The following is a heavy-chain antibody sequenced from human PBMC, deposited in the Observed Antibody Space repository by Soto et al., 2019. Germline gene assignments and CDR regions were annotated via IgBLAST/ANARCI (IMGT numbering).Heavy chain of an antibody. D-gene: IGHD3-3*01. J-gene: IGHJ4*02. CDR1: GGPIIISGYY. CDR3: ARRSTIFGEYFFDY. CDR2: IFHSGST. Sequence: SETLSLTCTVSGGPIIISGYYWSWIRQFPGKGLEWIGYIFHSGSTYYSPSLKSRVTISVDTSKNQFSLRLSSVTAADTAVYYCARRSTIFGEYFFDYWGQGTLVTVSS. V-gene: IGHV4-31*03.